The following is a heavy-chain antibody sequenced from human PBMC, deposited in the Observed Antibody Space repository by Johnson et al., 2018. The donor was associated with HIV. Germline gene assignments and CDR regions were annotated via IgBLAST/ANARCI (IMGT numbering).Heavy chain of an antibody. CDR1: GFTFDDYG. J-gene: IGHJ3*02. CDR3: ARGAYYYDSSGGNDAFDI. Sequence: VQLVESVGGVVRPGGSLRLSCAASGFTFDDYGMSWVRQAPGKGLEWVSGINWNGGTTGYADSVKGRFTISRDNAKNSLYLQMNSLRAEDTALYYCARGAYYYDSSGGNDAFDIWGRGTMVTVSS. CDR2: INWNGGTT. D-gene: IGHD3-22*01. V-gene: IGHV3-20*04.